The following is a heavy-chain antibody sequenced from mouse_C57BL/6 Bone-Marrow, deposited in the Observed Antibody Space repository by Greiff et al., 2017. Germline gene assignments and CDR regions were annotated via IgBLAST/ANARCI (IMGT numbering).Heavy chain of an antibody. CDR1: GYTFTDYN. J-gene: IGHJ1*03. CDR3: ARRDYYGSSYGYIDV. CDR2: INPNNGGT. V-gene: IGHV1-18*01. D-gene: IGHD1-1*01. Sequence: VQLKQSGPELVKPGASVKIPCKASGYTFTDYNMDWVKQSHGKSLEWIGDINPNNGGTIYNQKFKGKATLTVDKSSRQAYMGLRSLTSVDTAVYYCARRDYYGSSYGYIDVCGTGTTVTASS.